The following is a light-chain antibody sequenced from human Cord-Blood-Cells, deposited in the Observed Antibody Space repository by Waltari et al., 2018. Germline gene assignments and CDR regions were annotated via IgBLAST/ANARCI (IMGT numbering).Light chain of an antibody. V-gene: IGLV2-14*01. Sequence: QSALTQPASASGSPGQLITISCTGPSTDVGGYNYASWYQQHPGKAPKLMIYDVSNRPSGVSNRFSGSKSGNTASLTISGLQAEDEADYYCSSYTSSITLVFGTGTKVTVL. J-gene: IGLJ1*01. CDR3: SSYTSSITLV. CDR1: STDVGGYNY. CDR2: DVS.